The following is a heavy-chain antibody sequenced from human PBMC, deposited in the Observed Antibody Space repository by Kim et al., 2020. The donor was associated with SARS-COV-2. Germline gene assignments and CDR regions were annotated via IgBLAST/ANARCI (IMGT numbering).Heavy chain of an antibody. V-gene: IGHV3-74*01. CDR1: GFSLTDSW. CDR2: ISADGTYT. J-gene: IGHJ3*01. Sequence: GGSLRLSCAASGFSLTDSWMNWVRQAPGKRLVWVSRISADGTYTTYADSVKGRFTISRDNAKNTLFLQLSSVRVEDTALYYCARELRKSGTDWGLDLWGRWAMVAVFS. CDR3: ARELRKSGTDWGLDL. D-gene: IGHD1-26*01.